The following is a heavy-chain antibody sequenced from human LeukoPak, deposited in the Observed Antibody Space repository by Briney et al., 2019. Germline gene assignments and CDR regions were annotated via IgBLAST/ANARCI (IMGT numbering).Heavy chain of an antibody. D-gene: IGHD5-24*01. CDR2: ISSNGGST. V-gene: IGHV3-64*01. CDR3: ARQGWLGAFDI. CDR1: GFTFSSYA. J-gene: IGHJ3*02. Sequence: PGGSLRLSCAASGFTFSSYAMHWVRQAPGKGLEYVSAISSNGGSTYYANSVKGRFTISRDNSKNTLYLQMGSLRAEDMAVYYCARQGWLGAFDIWGQGTMVTVSS.